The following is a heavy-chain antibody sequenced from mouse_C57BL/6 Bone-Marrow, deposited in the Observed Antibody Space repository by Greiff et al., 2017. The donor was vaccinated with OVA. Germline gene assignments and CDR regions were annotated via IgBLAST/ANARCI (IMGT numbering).Heavy chain of an antibody. J-gene: IGHJ3*01. CDR1: GFTFSSCA. V-gene: IGHV5-4*01. Sequence: EVQRVESGGGLVKPGGSLKLSCAASGFTFSSCAMSWVRQTPEKRLEWVATISDGGSYTYYPDNVKGRFTISRDNAKNNLYLQMSHLKSEDTAMYYCARVGGTLFAYWGQGTLGTVSA. D-gene: IGHD1-1*02. CDR2: ISDGGSYT. CDR3: ARVGGTLFAY.